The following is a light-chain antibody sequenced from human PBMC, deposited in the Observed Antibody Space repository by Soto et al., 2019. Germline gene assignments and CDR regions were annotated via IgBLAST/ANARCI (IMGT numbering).Light chain of an antibody. CDR1: QTVRNNY. V-gene: IGKV3-20*01. Sequence: EFVLTQSPGTLSLSPGERATLSCRASQTVRNNYLAWYQQKPGQAPRLLIYAVSTRATGIPDRFSGGGSRTNFTLTINRLEPEDSAVYRCHQSGISPWTFGQGTKVDIK. CDR2: AVS. J-gene: IGKJ1*01. CDR3: HQSGISPWT.